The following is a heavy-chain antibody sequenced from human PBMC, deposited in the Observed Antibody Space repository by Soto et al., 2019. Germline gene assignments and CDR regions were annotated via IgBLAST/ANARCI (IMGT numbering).Heavy chain of an antibody. D-gene: IGHD1-1*01. CDR1: GGSISSYY. CDR3: ARRTGDYYMDV. CDR2: IYYSGST. Sequence: PSETLSLTCTVSGGSISSYYWSWIRQPPGKGLEWIGYIYYSGSTNYNPSLKSRVTISVDTSKNQFSLKLSSVAAADTAVYYCARRTGDYYMDVWGKGTTVNVSS. V-gene: IGHV4-59*08. J-gene: IGHJ6*03.